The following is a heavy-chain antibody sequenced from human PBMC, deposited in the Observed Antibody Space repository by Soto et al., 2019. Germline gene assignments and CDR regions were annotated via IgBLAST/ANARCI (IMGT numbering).Heavy chain of an antibody. CDR2: IYHTGST. CDR1: GYSIRSGYY. Sequence: SETLSLTCDVSGYSIRSGYYWGWVRQPPGKGLEWIGTIYHTGSTYYNPSLKSRVTISVDTSKNKFSLKLRSVTAADTAIYYCAREAGTSTTKENYWGQGALVTVSS. J-gene: IGHJ4*02. D-gene: IGHD6-19*01. CDR3: AREAGTSTTKENY. V-gene: IGHV4-38-2*02.